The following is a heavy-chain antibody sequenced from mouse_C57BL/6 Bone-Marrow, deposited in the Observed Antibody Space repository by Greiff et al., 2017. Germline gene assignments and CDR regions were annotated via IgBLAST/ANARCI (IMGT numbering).Heavy chain of an antibody. CDR2: IHPNSGST. V-gene: IGHV1-64*01. CDR1: GYTFTSYW. J-gene: IGHJ2*01. CDR3: ARPFSYGSPVDY. Sequence: QVQLQQPGAELVKPGASVKLSCKASGYTFTSYWMHWVKQRPGQGLEWIGMIHPNSGSTNYNEKFKSKATLTVDKSSSTAYMQLRSLTSEDSAVYYCARPFSYGSPVDYWGQGTTLTVSS. D-gene: IGHD1-1*01.